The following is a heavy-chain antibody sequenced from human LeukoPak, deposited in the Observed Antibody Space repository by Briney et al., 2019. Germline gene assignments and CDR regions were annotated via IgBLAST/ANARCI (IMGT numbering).Heavy chain of an antibody. CDR3: ASGDSSGYYPSDAFDI. CDR2: INHSGST. J-gene: IGHJ3*02. D-gene: IGHD3-22*01. V-gene: IGHV4-34*01. CDR1: GGSFSGYY. Sequence: PSETLSLTCAVYGGSFSGYYWSWIRQPPGKGLEWIGEINHSGSTNKSRVTISVDTSNNQFSLKLSSVTAADTAVYYCASGDSSGYYPSDAFDIWGQGTMVTVSS.